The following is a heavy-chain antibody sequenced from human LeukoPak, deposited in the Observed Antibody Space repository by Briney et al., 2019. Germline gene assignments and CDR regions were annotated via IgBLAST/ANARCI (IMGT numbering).Heavy chain of an antibody. CDR3: AVARGGRIDY. CDR2: ISGSGDST. Sequence: GGSLRLSCAASGFTFSSYAMSWVRQAPGKGLEWVSAISGSGDSTYYADSVKGRFTISRDNAKNSLYLQMNSLRAEDTAVYYWAVARGGRIDYWGQGTLVPVPS. D-gene: IGHD3-10*01. CDR1: GFTFSSYA. V-gene: IGHV3-23*01. J-gene: IGHJ4*02.